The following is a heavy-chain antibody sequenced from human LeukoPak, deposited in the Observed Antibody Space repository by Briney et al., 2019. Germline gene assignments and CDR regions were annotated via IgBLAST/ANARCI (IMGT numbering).Heavy chain of an antibody. D-gene: IGHD4-17*01. Sequence: PSETLSLTCTVSGGSISSSSYYWGWIRQPPGKGLEWIGSIYYSGSTYYNPSLKSRVTIPVDTSKNQFSLELSSVTAADTAVYYCARPYGAAGLDWGQGTLVTVSS. V-gene: IGHV4-39*01. CDR2: IYYSGST. CDR1: GGSISSSSYY. CDR3: ARPYGAAGLD. J-gene: IGHJ4*02.